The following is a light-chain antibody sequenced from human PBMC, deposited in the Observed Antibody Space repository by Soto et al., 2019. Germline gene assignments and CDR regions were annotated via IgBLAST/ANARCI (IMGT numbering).Light chain of an antibody. CDR3: QQYDNVLFTST. Sequence: DIQMTQSPSSLSASVGDRVTITCQASQDINKYLNWYQQKPGKAPKVLIYYASTSETGVPSRFSGSGSGTDFTFTISRLQPEDFATYYCQQYDNVLFTSTFGQGTKLEMK. CDR2: YAS. J-gene: IGKJ2*01. CDR1: QDINKY. V-gene: IGKV1-33*01.